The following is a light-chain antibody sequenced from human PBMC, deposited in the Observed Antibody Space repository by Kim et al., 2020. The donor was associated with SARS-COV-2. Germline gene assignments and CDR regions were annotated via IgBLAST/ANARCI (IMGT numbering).Light chain of an antibody. CDR3: QQYGSSPT. Sequence: EGVLTQSPGTLSLSPGERATLSCRASQSVSSSYLSWYQQKPGQAPRLLIYGASSRATGIPDRCSGSGSGTDFTLTISRLEAEDLAVYFCQQYGSSPTFGGGTKVDIK. J-gene: IGKJ4*01. V-gene: IGKV3-20*01. CDR1: QSVSSSY. CDR2: GAS.